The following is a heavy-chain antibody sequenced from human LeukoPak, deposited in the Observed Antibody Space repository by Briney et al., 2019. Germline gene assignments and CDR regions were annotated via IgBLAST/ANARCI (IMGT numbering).Heavy chain of an antibody. D-gene: IGHD2-2*01. CDR1: GFTFSNFA. V-gene: IGHV3-23*01. J-gene: IGHJ4*02. CDR3: AKVLYQLHYFDY. Sequence: GGSLRLSCAASGFTFSNFAMNWVRQAPGKGLEWVSAISGSGDSTYYADSVKGRFTISRDNSKNTLYLRMNRLRAEDTAVYYCAKVLYQLHYFDYWGQGTQVTVSS. CDR2: ISGSGDST.